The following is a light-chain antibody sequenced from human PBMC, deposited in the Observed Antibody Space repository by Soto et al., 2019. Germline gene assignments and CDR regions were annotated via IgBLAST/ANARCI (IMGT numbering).Light chain of an antibody. J-gene: IGLJ2*01. CDR2: DVS. V-gene: IGLV2-14*01. Sequence: QSALTQPASVSGSPGQSITISCTGTSSDVGGYNYVSWYQQHPGKAHKLMIYDVSNRPSGVSNRFSGSKSGNTASLTISGLQAEDEADYYCSSYTSRSVVFGGGTQLTVL. CDR1: SSDVGGYNY. CDR3: SSYTSRSVV.